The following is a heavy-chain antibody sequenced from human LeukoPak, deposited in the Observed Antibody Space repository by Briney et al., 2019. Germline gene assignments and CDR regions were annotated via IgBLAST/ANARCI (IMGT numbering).Heavy chain of an antibody. CDR1: GYSFTSYW. J-gene: IGHJ6*02. CDR3: ARHLPSNSRRRGSSLRLLYGMDV. Sequence: KSGESLKISCKGSGYSFTSYWIGWVRQMPGKGLEWMGIIYSPSFQGQVTISADKSISTAYLQWSSLKASDTAMYYCARHLPSNSRRRGSSLRLLYGMDVWGQGTTVTVSS. D-gene: IGHD6-13*01. CDR2: IY. V-gene: IGHV5-51*01.